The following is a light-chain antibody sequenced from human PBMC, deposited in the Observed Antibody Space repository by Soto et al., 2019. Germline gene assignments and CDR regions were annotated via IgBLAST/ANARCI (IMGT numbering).Light chain of an antibody. CDR1: SGDVGAYNY. Sequence: QSALTQPRSVSGSPGQSVSISCTGTSGDVGAYNYVSWYQQHAGKAPKLMIYDVSKRPSGVPDRSSGSKSANTASLTISGLQAEDEADYYCCSYAGSSTRVFGGGTKLTVL. V-gene: IGLV2-11*01. J-gene: IGLJ2*01. CDR2: DVS. CDR3: CSYAGSSTRV.